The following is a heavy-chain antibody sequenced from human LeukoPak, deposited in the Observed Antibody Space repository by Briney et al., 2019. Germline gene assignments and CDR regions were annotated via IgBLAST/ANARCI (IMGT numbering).Heavy chain of an antibody. CDR3: ARDPCSGGSCYRVYYYGMDV. CDR2: ISSSGSTI. J-gene: IGHJ6*02. D-gene: IGHD2-15*01. V-gene: IGHV3-11*01. CDR1: GFTFSDYY. Sequence: PGGSLRLSCEGSGFTFSDYYMSWIRQAPGKGLEWVSYISSSGSTIYYADSVKGRFTISRDNAKNSLYLQMNSLRAEDTAVYYCARDPCSGGSCYRVYYYGMDVWGQGTTVTVSS.